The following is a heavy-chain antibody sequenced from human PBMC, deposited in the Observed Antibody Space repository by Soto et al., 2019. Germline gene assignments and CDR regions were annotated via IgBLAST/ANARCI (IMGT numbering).Heavy chain of an antibody. Sequence: GGSLRLSCEGFGYTFRGYGMIWVLQAPGKGLECVSYISSDETIVNYADSVKGRFTISRDSAKNSLFLQMNSLRDEDTAVYYCVRGGGVGTTWGYYWGQGAQVTVSS. D-gene: IGHD1-26*01. CDR3: VRGGGVGTTWGYY. V-gene: IGHV3-48*02. CDR1: GYTFRGYG. J-gene: IGHJ4*02. CDR2: ISSDETIV.